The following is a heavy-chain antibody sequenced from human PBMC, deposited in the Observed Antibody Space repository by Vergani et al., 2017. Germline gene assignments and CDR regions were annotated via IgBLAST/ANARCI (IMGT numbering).Heavy chain of an antibody. CDR3: ARGDTGIYRLEYSQRGYFDY. D-gene: IGHD6-6*01. CDR1: GGSISSSSYY. J-gene: IGHJ4*01. Sequence: QLQLQESGPGLVKPSETLSLTCTVSGGSISSSSYYWGWIRQPPGKGLEWIGSIYYSGSTYYNPSLKSRVTISVDTSKNQFSLKLSSVTAADTAVYYCARGDTGIYRLEYSQRGYFDYWGQGTLVTVSS. V-gene: IGHV4-39*01. CDR2: IYYSGST.